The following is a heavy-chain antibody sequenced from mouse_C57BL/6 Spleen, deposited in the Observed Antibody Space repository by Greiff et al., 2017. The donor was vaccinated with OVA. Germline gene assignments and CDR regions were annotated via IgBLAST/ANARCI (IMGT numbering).Heavy chain of an antibody. D-gene: IGHD2-14*01. CDR1: GYTFTDYE. CDR3: TRSIGYQAAMDY. J-gene: IGHJ4*01. CDR2: IDPETGGT. Sequence: QVQLQQSGAELVRPGASVTLSCKASGYTFTDYEMHWVKQTPVHGLEWIGSIDPETGGTAYNQKFKGKAILTADKSAITTSMELRSLTSVDSAVYYCTRSIGYQAAMDYWGQGTSVTVSS. V-gene: IGHV1-15*01.